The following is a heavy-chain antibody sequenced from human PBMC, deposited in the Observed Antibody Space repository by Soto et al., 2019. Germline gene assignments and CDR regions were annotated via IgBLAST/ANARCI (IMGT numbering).Heavy chain of an antibody. CDR3: ARGYCSSTSCYAGLSDAFDI. Sequence: ASVKVSCKASGYTFTSYDINWVRQATGQGLEWMGWMNPNSGNTGYAQKFQGRVTMTRNTSISTAYMELSSLRSEDTAVYYCARGYCSSTSCYAGLSDAFDIWGQGTMVTVS. V-gene: IGHV1-8*01. CDR2: MNPNSGNT. J-gene: IGHJ3*02. D-gene: IGHD2-2*01. CDR1: GYTFTSYD.